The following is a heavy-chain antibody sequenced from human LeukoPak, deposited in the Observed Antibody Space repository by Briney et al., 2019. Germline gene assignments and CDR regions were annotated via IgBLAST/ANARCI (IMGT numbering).Heavy chain of an antibody. V-gene: IGHV3-7*01. CDR2: IKQDGSEK. CDR3: AKPLPTQWLPTNWFDP. J-gene: IGHJ5*02. Sequence: GGSLRLSCGISGFTLSSHWMHWVRQAPGKGLEWVAAIKQDGSEKFYVDSVTGRFTISRHDARNSLFLRMTSLRVEDSAVYYCAKPLPTQWLPTNWFDPWGQGTLVTVSS. D-gene: IGHD5-18*01. CDR1: GFTLSSHW.